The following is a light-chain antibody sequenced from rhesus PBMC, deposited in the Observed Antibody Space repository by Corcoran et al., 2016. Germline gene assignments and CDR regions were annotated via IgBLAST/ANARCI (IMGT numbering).Light chain of an antibody. V-gene: IGKV1-21*01. CDR3: QQYNSAPWT. Sequence: DIQMTQSPSSLSASVGDRVTITCRASPGISSWLAWYQQKPGKTPKLLISKASSLKTGVPSRFSGSGSGTYFTLTISSLQPEDFATYYCQQYNSAPWTFGQGTKVEIK. CDR2: KAS. CDR1: PGISSW. J-gene: IGKJ1*01.